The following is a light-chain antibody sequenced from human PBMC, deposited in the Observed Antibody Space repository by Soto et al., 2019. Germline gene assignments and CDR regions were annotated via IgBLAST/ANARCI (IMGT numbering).Light chain of an antibody. CDR3: SSYTSSSTVV. V-gene: IGLV2-14*01. CDR1: SSDVGGYKY. J-gene: IGLJ2*01. CDR2: EVS. Sequence: QSVLTQPASVSGSPGQSITISCTGTSSDVGGYKYVSWYQQHPGKAPKLIIYEVSNRPSGVSNRFSGSKSGNTASLTVSGLQGEDEADYYCSSYTSSSTVVFGGGTKLTVL.